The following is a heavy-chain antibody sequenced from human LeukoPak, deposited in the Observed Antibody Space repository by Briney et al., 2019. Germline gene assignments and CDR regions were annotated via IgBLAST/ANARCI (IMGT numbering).Heavy chain of an antibody. D-gene: IGHD4-17*01. CDR1: GFTFSSYG. CDR2: IRYDGSNK. Sequence: GGSLRLSCAASGFTFSSYGIHWVRQAPGKGLEWVAFIRYDGSNKYYADSVKGRFTISRDNSKHTLYLQMNSLRAEDTAVYYCAKDHAVTYAYDYWGQGTLVTVSS. J-gene: IGHJ4*02. CDR3: AKDHAVTYAYDY. V-gene: IGHV3-30*02.